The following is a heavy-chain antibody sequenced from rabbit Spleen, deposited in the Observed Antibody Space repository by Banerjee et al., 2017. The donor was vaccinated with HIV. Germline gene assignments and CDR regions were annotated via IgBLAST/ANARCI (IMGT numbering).Heavy chain of an antibody. CDR2: IDIGSSGFT. CDR1: GFSFSSSAY. D-gene: IGHD5-1*01. Sequence: QEQLVESGGGLVQPGGSLTLTCPASGFSFSSSAYICWVRQAPGKGLEWIACIDIGSSGFTYFATWAKGRFTCSKTSSTTVTLQMTSLTAADTATYFCARGNGNNVDVFNLWGQGTLVSVS. J-gene: IGHJ4*01. V-gene: IGHV1S45*01. CDR3: ARGNGNNVDVFNL.